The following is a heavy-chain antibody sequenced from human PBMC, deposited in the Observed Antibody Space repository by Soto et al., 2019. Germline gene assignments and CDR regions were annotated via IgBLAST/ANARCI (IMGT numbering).Heavy chain of an antibody. J-gene: IGHJ6*02. CDR2: IKSKTDGGTT. CDR1: GFTFSNAW. Sequence: EVQLVESGGGLVKPGGSLRLSCAASGFTFSNAWMNWVRQAPGKGLEWVGRIKSKTDGGTTDYAAHVKGRFTISRDDSKNTLYLQMNSLKTEDTAVYYCTTVITGTTSYDYSGMDVWGQGTTVTVSS. D-gene: IGHD1-20*01. V-gene: IGHV3-15*07. CDR3: TTVITGTTSYDYSGMDV.